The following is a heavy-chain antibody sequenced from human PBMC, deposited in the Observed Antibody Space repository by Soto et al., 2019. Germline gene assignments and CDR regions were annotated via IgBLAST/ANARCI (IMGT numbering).Heavy chain of an antibody. Sequence: QVQLAESGGGLVEPGGYLRISCAASGFTFSAYDMSWIRQSPGKGLEWVSFVSSSGTTMYFADSVKGRFTISRDNAKNSLYLQMNSLRAEDTAVYYCARMGPRAARPSYWGQGTLVTVSS. CDR1: GFTFSAYD. V-gene: IGHV3-11*01. CDR3: ARMGPRAARPSY. J-gene: IGHJ4*02. CDR2: VSSSGTTM. D-gene: IGHD6-6*01.